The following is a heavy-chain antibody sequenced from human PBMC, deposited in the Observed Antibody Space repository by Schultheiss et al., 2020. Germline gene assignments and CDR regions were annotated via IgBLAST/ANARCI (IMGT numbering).Heavy chain of an antibody. CDR1: GFTFTSYW. Sequence: GGSLRLSCAASGFTFTSYWMSWVRQAPGKGLEWVSYISSSSSTIYYADSVKGRFTISRDDSKNTVYLHMNSLRVEDTATYYCAKDHVPGNGRFDDFDIWGQGTVVTVSS. CDR3: AKDHVPGNGRFDDFDI. D-gene: IGHD4-23*01. J-gene: IGHJ3*02. CDR2: ISSSSSTI. V-gene: IGHV3-48*01.